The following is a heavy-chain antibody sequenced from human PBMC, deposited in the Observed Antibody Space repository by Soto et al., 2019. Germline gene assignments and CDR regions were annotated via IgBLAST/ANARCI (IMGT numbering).Heavy chain of an antibody. Sequence: EVQLVESGGGLVQPGGSLTLSCAASGFTFSSYRMNWVRQAPGKGLEWVSYISRSSSNIAYADSVKGRFTISRDNAKNSLYLLMNSLRDEDTAVYYCARMGCSSTSCYSYHFDEWGQGTLVTVSS. D-gene: IGHD2-2*01. J-gene: IGHJ4*02. CDR1: GFTFSSYR. CDR2: ISRSSSNI. CDR3: ARMGCSSTSCYSYHFDE. V-gene: IGHV3-48*02.